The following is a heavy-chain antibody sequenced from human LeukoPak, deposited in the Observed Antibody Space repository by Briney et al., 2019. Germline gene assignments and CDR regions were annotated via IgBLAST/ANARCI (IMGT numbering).Heavy chain of an antibody. V-gene: IGHV4-34*01. CDR2: INHSGST. CDR1: GGSFSGYY. D-gene: IGHD2-15*01. J-gene: IGHJ4*02. Sequence: SETLSLTCAVYGGSFSGYYWSWIRQPPGKGLEWIGEINHSGSTNYNPSLKSRVTISVDTFKNQFSLKLSSVTAADTAVYYCARRRGYCSGGSCYSRQDYWGQGTLVTVSS. CDR3: ARRRGYCSGGSCYSRQDY.